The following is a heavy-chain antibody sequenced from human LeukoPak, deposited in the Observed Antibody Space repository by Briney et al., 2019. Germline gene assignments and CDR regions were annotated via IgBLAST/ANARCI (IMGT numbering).Heavy chain of an antibody. CDR1: GGTFSSYA. CDR3: AKAVAGYFDY. Sequence: ASVKVSCKASGGTFSSYAISWVRQAPGQGLEWMGGIIPIFGTANYAQKFQGRVTITADESTSTAYMELSSLGSGDTAVHYCAKAVAGYFDYWGQGTLVTVSS. V-gene: IGHV1-69*13. J-gene: IGHJ4*02. D-gene: IGHD6-19*01. CDR2: IIPIFGTA.